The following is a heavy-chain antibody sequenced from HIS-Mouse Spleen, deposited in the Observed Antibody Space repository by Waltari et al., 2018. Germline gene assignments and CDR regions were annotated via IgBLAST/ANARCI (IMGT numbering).Heavy chain of an antibody. CDR2: IYYSGST. Sequence: QLQLQESGPGLVKPSETLSLTCTVSGGSISNRSYYWGWNRQPPGKGREWIGSIYYSGSTYYNPSLKSRVTISVDTSKNQFSLKLSSVTAADTAVYYCAREIPYSSSWYDWYFDLWGRGTLVTVSS. D-gene: IGHD6-13*01. CDR3: AREIPYSSSWYDWYFDL. J-gene: IGHJ2*01. CDR1: GGSISNRSYY. V-gene: IGHV4-39*07.